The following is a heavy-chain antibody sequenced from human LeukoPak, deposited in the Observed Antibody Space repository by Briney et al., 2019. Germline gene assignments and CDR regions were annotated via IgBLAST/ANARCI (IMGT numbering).Heavy chain of an antibody. CDR3: ARTLAGTGNYFDY. Sequence: GGSLRLSCAASVFTVSSNYMNWVRQAPGKGLECVSIIYSVGSTYYADSVKGRFTISRDNSKNTLYLQMNSLRAEDTAVYYCARTLAGTGNYFDYWGQGTLVTVSS. CDR1: VFTVSSNY. V-gene: IGHV3-53*01. CDR2: IYSVGST. D-gene: IGHD6-19*01. J-gene: IGHJ4*02.